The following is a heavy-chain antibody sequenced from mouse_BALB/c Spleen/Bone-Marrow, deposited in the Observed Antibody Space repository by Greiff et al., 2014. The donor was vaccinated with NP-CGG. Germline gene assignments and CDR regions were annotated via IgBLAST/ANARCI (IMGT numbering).Heavy chain of an antibody. V-gene: IGHV4-1*02. J-gene: IGHJ1*01. CDR3: ARLNYYGNLFV. D-gene: IGHD1-1*01. CDR1: GFDFSRYW. Sequence: EVKLQESGGGLVQPGGSLKLSCAASGFDFSRYWMSWVRQAPGKGLEWIGEINPESSTINYTPSLKDKFIISRDNAKNTLYLQMSKVRSEDTAVYYCARLNYYGNLFVWGAGTTVTVSS. CDR2: INPESSTI.